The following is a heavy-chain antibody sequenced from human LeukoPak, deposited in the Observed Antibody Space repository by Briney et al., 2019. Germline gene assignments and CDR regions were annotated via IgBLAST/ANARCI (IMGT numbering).Heavy chain of an antibody. CDR2: IYYSGST. D-gene: IGHD2-21*01. J-gene: IGHJ6*02. Sequence: SETLSLTCTVSGGSISSGDYYWSWIRQPPGKGLEWIGYIYYSGSTYYNPSLKSRVTISVDTSKNQFSLKLSSVTAADTAVYYCARDWVVSYGMDVWGQGTTVTVSS. V-gene: IGHV4-30-4*01. CDR1: GGSISSGDYY. CDR3: ARDWVVSYGMDV.